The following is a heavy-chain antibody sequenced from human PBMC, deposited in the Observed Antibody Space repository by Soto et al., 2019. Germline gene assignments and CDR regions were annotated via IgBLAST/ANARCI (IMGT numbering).Heavy chain of an antibody. J-gene: IGHJ4*02. V-gene: IGHV1-2*02. CDR2: INSNSGGT. Sequence: ASVKVSCKASGYRFTDFYIHWVRQAPGQGLEWMGWINSNSGGTNYPQKFQGRVTMTRDTSISTAYMELSRLTSDDTAVYYCARDSPSLTYCGGDCYSIDYWGQGTLVTVS. D-gene: IGHD2-21*02. CDR1: GYRFTDFY. CDR3: ARDSPSLTYCGGDCYSIDY.